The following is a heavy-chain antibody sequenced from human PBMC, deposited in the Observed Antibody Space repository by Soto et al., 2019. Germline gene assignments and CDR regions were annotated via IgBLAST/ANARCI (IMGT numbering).Heavy chain of an antibody. J-gene: IGHJ6*02. D-gene: IGHD2-2*01. Sequence: PGGSLRLSCAASGFTFSNAWMNWVRQAPGKGLEWVGHIESKTDGGTTDYAAPVKGRFTISRDDSKNTLYLQMNSLKTEDTAVYYCTSSSRTRVYYYGMDVWGQGTTVTVSS. CDR3: TSSSRTRVYYYGMDV. CDR1: GFTFSNAW. CDR2: IESKTDGGTT. V-gene: IGHV3-15*07.